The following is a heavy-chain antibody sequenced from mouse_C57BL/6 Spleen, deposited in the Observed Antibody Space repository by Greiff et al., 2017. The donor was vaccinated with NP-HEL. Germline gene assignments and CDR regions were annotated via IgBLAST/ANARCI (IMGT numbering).Heavy chain of an antibody. V-gene: IGHV1-69*01. J-gene: IGHJ2*01. CDR1: GYTFTSYW. CDR2: IDPSDSYT. Sequence: QVQLQQPGAELVMPGASVKLSCKASGYTFTSYWMHWVKQRPGQGLEWIGEIDPSDSYTTYNQKFKGKSTLTVDKSSSTAYMQLSSLTSEDSAVYNFSSGSLLWGFYFDYWGQGTTLTVSS. CDR3: SSGSLLWGFYFDY. D-gene: IGHD1-1*02.